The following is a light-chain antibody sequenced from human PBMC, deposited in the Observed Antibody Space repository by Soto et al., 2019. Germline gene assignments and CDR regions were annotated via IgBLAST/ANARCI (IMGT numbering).Light chain of an antibody. Sequence: DIQMTQSPSTLSASVGDRVTITCRASPSISSWLAWYQQKPGKAPNLLIYKASSLESGVPSRFSGSGSGTEFTLTISSLQPDDFATYYCQQYNSYWTFGQGTKVEIK. V-gene: IGKV1-5*03. CDR1: PSISSW. CDR3: QQYNSYWT. J-gene: IGKJ1*01. CDR2: KAS.